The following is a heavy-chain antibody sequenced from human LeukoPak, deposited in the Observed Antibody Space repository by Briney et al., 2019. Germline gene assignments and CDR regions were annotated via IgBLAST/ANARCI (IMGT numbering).Heavy chain of an antibody. CDR1: GGSINNYY. CDR3: ARGKARRGSSSWQTNLYFDY. J-gene: IGHJ4*02. CDR2: IYTRGST. D-gene: IGHD6-13*01. V-gene: IGHV4-4*07. Sequence: SETLSLTCTVSGGSINNYYWSWIRQPAGKGLEWIGRIYTRGSTNYNPSLKSRVTMSVDTSKNQFSLRLSSVTAADTAVYYCARGKARRGSSSWQTNLYFDYWAREPWSPSPQ.